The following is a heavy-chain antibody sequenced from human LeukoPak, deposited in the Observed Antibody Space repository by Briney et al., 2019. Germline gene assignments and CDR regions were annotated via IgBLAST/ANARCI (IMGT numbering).Heavy chain of an antibody. D-gene: IGHD1-7*01. CDR1: GATFRSYA. J-gene: IGHJ6*03. V-gene: IGHV1-69*04. Sequence: SVKVSCKTSGATFRSYAISWVRQAPGQGLEWMGRIIPILTITNYAQKFQGRVTITADKSTSTAYMDLSSLRSEDTAVYYCARCPSGTTLEGYYYYMDVWGKGTTVTVSS. CDR3: ARCPSGTTLEGYYYYMDV. CDR2: IIPILTIT.